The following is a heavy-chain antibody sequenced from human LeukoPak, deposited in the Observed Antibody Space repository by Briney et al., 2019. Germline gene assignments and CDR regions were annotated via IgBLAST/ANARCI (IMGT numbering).Heavy chain of an antibody. CDR2: IYHSGNT. CDR1: GGSISSYY. CDR3: ARQTSGTAAFDI. Sequence: PSETLSLTCAVSGGSISSYYWSWIRQSPGKGLEWIAYIYHSGNTNYNPSFKSRVTISVDTSKNQFSLKLTSVAAADAAIYYCARQTSGTAAFDIWGQGTMVTVSS. D-gene: IGHD1/OR15-1a*01. J-gene: IGHJ3*02. V-gene: IGHV4-59*08.